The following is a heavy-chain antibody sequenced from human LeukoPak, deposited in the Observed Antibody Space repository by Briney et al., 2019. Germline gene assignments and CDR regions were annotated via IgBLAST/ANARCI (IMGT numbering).Heavy chain of an antibody. CDR3: AKDRGCTSRSCSLGYYYYGVDV. CDR1: GFTFDIYA. D-gene: IGHD2-2*01. CDR2: ISWNSGTR. V-gene: IGHV3-9*01. Sequence: PGGSLRLSCAASGFTFDIYAMHWVRQAPGKGLEWVSGISWNSGTRGYADSVKGRFTISRDNLKNSLVLQMNSLRGEDTALYYCAKDRGCTSRSCSLGYYYYGVDVWGQGTTVTVSS. J-gene: IGHJ6*02.